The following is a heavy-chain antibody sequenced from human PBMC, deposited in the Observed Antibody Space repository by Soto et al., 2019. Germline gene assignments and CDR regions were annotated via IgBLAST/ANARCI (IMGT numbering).Heavy chain of an antibody. V-gene: IGHV4-34*01. CDR1: GGSFSGYY. CDR3: ARGNVDIVATIVVNFGY. Sequence: QVQLQQWGAGLLKPSETLSLTCAVYGGSFSGYYWSWIRQPPGKGLEWIGEINHSGSTNYNPSLKSRVTISVDTSKNQFSLKMSSVTAADTAVYYCARGNVDIVATIVVNFGYWGQGTLVTVSS. J-gene: IGHJ4*02. D-gene: IGHD5-12*01. CDR2: INHSGST.